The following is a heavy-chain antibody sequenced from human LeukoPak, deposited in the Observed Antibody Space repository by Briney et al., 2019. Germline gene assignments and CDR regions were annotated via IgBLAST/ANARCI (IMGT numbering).Heavy chain of an antibody. CDR3: ARDLVKWDKAGQNGDY. Sequence: PGGSLRLSCAASGFTFSSYWMSSVRQPPGKGLEWVANIKTDGSDKYYVDSVKGRFTISRDNAKNSLYLQMNSLSAEDTAVYHCARDLVKWDKAGQNGDYWGQGTLVTVSS. J-gene: IGHJ4*02. V-gene: IGHV3-7*01. CDR2: IKTDGSDK. D-gene: IGHD1-26*01. CDR1: GFTFSSYW.